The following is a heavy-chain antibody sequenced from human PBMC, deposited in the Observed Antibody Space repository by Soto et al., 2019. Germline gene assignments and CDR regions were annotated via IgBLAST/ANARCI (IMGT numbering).Heavy chain of an antibody. CDR3: ARTVGGPYFDL. J-gene: IGHJ2*01. D-gene: IGHD2-15*01. CDR1: GYSFTSYD. V-gene: IGHV1-8*01. Sequence: QMQLVQSGAEVKKPGASVKVSCQASGYSFTSYDINWVRQATGQGLEWVGWVSPYSGNTGFAQKFVGRVTMTRDISRTTVYMELSSLKSEDTATYYCARTVGGPYFDLWGRGTLVRVSS. CDR2: VSPYSGNT.